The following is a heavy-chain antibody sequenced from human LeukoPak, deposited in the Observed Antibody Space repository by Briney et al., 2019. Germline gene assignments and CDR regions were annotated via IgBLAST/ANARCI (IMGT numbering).Heavy chain of an antibody. J-gene: IGHJ2*01. D-gene: IGHD6-6*01. CDR3: ASGLSSSSWYFDL. Sequence: SETLSLTCTVSGYSISSGYYWGWIRQPPGKGLEWIGSIHYGGSTYYNPSLKSRVTISVDTSKNHFSLNLNSVTAADTAVYYCASGLSSSSWYFDLWGRGTLVTVSS. CDR2: IHYGGST. V-gene: IGHV4-38-2*02. CDR1: GYSISSGYY.